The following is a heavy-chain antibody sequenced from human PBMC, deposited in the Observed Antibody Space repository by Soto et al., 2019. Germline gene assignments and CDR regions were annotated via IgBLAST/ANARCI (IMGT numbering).Heavy chain of an antibody. CDR3: AHRILRTVFGLVTTTAIYFVF. J-gene: IGHJ4*02. Sequence: QITLNESGPTVVKPAETLTLTCTFSGFSLTTSGVGVGWIRQSPGKAPEWLALIYWDDDKRYSASLKSRLTITKDTPKNQVVLTMASVDPADTATYYCAHRILRTVFGLVTTTAIYFVFWGQGIPVVVSS. V-gene: IGHV2-5*02. CDR1: GFSLTTSGVG. CDR2: IYWDDDK. D-gene: IGHD3-3*01.